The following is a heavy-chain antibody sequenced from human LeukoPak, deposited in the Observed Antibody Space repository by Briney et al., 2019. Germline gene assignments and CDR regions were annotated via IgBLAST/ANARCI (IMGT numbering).Heavy chain of an antibody. V-gene: IGHV7-4-1*02. CDR2: INTNTGNP. CDR3: ARVRAPTAAAGTLSFGWDYYYYYGMDV. CDR1: GYTFTSHA. J-gene: IGHJ6*02. D-gene: IGHD6-13*01. Sequence: ASVKVSCKASGYTFTSHAMNWVRQAPGQGLEWMGWINTNTGNPTYAQGFTGRFVFSLDTSVSTAYLQISSLKAEDTAVYYCARVRAPTAAAGTLSFGWDYYYYYGMDVWGQGTTVTVSS.